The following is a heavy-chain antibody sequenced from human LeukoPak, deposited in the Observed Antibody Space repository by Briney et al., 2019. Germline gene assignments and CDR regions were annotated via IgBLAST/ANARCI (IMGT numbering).Heavy chain of an antibody. Sequence: GRSLRLSCAASGFTFSSYAMHWVRQAPGKGLEWVAVISYDGSNKYYADSVKGRFTISRDNSKNTLYLQMNSLRAEDTAVYYCARVVSAGVLGYYYGMDVWGQGTTVTVSS. CDR2: ISYDGSNK. CDR1: GFTFSSYA. CDR3: ARVVSAGVLGYYYGMDV. D-gene: IGHD6-13*01. V-gene: IGHV3-30-3*01. J-gene: IGHJ6*02.